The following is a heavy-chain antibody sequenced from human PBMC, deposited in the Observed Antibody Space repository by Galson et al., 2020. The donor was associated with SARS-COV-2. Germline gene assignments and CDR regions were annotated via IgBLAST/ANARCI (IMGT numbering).Heavy chain of an antibody. CDR1: GGSISSYY. D-gene: IGHD3-9*01. J-gene: IGHJ3*02. CDR2: IYYSGST. V-gene: IGHV4-59*12. CDR3: ARLYYDILTGYYNLGAFDI. Sequence: SETLSLTCTVSGGSISSYYWSWIRQPPGKGLEWIGYIYYSGSTNYNPSLKSRVTMSVDTSKNQFSLKLSSVTAADTAVYYCARLYYDILTGYYNLGAFDIWGQGTMVTVSS.